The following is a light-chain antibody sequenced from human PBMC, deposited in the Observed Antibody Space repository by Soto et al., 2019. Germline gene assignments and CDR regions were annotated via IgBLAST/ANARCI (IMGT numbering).Light chain of an antibody. J-gene: IGKJ1*01. CDR2: WAS. CDR1: QSVLYSSNNKNY. Sequence: DIVMTQSPDSLAVSLGERATINCKSSQSVLYSSNNKNYLAWYQQKPGQPPKLLIYWASTRESGVPDRFSGSGSGTDFTLTISSLQAEDVAVYYCQQRYNWPRTFGQGTKVDIK. CDR3: QQRYNWPRT. V-gene: IGKV4-1*01.